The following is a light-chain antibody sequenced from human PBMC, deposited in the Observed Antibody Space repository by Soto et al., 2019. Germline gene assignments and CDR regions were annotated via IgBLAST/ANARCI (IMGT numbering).Light chain of an antibody. CDR2: GAS. J-gene: IGKJ1*01. V-gene: IGKV1-5*01. CDR1: QSIRHY. CDR3: KHHNSYSQT. Sequence: DIQMTQSPPTLSASVGDRVTITCRASQSIRHYLAWYQQMPGKAPKLLIYGASTLQSGVPSRFSGSGSGTEFTLSICSLLPDDFGTYFCKHHNSYSQTFGQGTKVDIK.